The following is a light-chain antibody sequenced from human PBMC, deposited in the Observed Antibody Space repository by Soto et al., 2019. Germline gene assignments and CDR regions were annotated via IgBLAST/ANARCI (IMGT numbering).Light chain of an antibody. CDR2: KAS. CDR1: QSVGTY. J-gene: IGKJ1*01. CDR3: QQYYSYPWT. V-gene: IGKV1-5*03. Sequence: DIQMTQSPSTLSASVGDRVTITCRASQSVGTYLAWFQQRPGKAPKGLISKASTLESGAPSRGTGSGSGTEFARTITSLQPEDFASEDCQQYYSYPWTFGQGTNV.